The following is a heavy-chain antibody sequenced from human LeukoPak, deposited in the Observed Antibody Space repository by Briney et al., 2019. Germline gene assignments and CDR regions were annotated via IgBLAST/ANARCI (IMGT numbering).Heavy chain of an antibody. V-gene: IGHV1-18*01. D-gene: IGHD4-23*01. CDR1: GYTFTSYG. CDR3: ARDLNRVVTSKAVGY. CDR2: ISAYNGNT. Sequence: GASVKVSCKASGYTFTSYGISWVRQAPGQGLEWMGWISAYNGNTNYAQKLQGRVTMTTDTSTCTAYMELRSLRSDDTAVYYCARDLNRVVTSKAVGYWGQGTLVTVSS. J-gene: IGHJ4*02.